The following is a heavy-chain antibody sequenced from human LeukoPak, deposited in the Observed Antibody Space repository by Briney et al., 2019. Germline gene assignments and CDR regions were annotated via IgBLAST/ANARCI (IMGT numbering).Heavy chain of an antibody. V-gene: IGHV4-34*01. CDR3: ARTKDKRLLYHFPFDY. CDR1: GGSFSGYY. J-gene: IGHJ4*02. D-gene: IGHD3-3*01. CDR2: INHSGST. Sequence: SETLSLTCAVYGGSFSGYYWSWIRQPPGKGLEWIGEINHSGSTNYNPSLKSRVTISVDTSKNQFSLKLSSVTAADTAVYYCARTKDKRLLYHFPFDYWGQGTLVTVSS.